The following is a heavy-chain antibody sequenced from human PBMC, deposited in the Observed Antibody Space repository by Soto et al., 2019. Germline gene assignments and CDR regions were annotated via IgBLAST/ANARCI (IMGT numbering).Heavy chain of an antibody. J-gene: IGHJ6*02. CDR1: GFTFSSYA. D-gene: IGHD6-13*01. CDR3: AKSGPPLAAGGTLGDGMDV. CDR2: ISGSGGST. V-gene: IGHV3-23*01. Sequence: GGSLRLSCAASGFTFSSYAMSWVRQAPGKGLEWVSAISGSGGSTYYADSVKGRFTISRDNSKNTLYLQMNSLRAEDPAVYYCAKSGPPLAAGGTLGDGMDVWGQGTTVTVSS.